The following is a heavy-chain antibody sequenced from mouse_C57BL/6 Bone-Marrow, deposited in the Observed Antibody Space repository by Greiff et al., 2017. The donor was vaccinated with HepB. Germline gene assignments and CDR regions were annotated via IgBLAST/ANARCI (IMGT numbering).Heavy chain of an antibody. J-gene: IGHJ3*01. D-gene: IGHD1-1*01. CDR3: VKGDYYGSSSLFAY. V-gene: IGHV7-4*01. Sequence: EVQVVESGGGLVQPGASLRLSCAASGFTFTDYYMSWVRQPPGKAPEWLALIRNKANGYTTEYTASVKGRFTISRDNSQNILYLQMNTLRAEDSATYYCVKGDYYGSSSLFAYWGQGTLVTVSA. CDR2: IRNKANGYTT. CDR1: GFTFTDYY.